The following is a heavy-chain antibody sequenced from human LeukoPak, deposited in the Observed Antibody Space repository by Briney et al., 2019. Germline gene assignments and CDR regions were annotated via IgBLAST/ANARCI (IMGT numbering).Heavy chain of an antibody. CDR3: ARDSSPNYDILTGYYNVINYYYYMDV. Sequence: GASVKVSCKASGYTFTGYYMHWVRQAPGQGLEWMGWINPNSGGTNYAQKFQGRVTMTRDTSISTAYMELSRLRSDDTAVYYCARDSSPNYDILTGYYNVINYYYYMDVWGKGTTVTISS. CDR1: GYTFTGYY. D-gene: IGHD3-9*01. CDR2: INPNSGGT. J-gene: IGHJ6*03. V-gene: IGHV1-2*02.